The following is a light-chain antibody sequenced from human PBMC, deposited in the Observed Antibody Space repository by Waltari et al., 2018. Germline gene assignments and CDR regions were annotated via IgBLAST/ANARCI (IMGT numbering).Light chain of an antibody. CDR3: TTYPDTNTPVV. CDR2: DVS. J-gene: IGLJ2*01. Sequence: QSALTQPASVSGSPGPSVTIPCTEVSLDGEWDKSVPWFRQHPGTVPKLILFDVSNPPSDISNRFSGYKSGNTAFLTISRLQADDEADYYCTTYPDTNTPVVFGGGTKVTV. V-gene: IGLV2-14*03. CDR1: SLDGEWDKS.